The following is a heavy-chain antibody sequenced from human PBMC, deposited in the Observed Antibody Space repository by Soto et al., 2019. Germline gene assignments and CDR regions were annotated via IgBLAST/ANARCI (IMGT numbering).Heavy chain of an antibody. D-gene: IGHD7-27*01. V-gene: IGHV1-69*12. J-gene: IGHJ6*02. CDR2: IIPIFGSV. Sequence: QVQLVQSGAEVKKPGSSVKVSCKASGGTFRSFPINWVRQAPGQGLEWMGGIIPIFGSVYFAQKFQGRVTITADESTSTAYMELSSLRSEDTAIYYCARGQGDPGPNYYFYYGMDVWGQGTTVTVSS. CDR1: GGTFRSFP. CDR3: ARGQGDPGPNYYFYYGMDV.